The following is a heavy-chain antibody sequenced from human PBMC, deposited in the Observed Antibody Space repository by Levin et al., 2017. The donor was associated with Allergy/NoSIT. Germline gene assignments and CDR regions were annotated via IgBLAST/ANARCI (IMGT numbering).Heavy chain of an antibody. V-gene: IGHV3-15*01. CDR1: GFTFSNAW. J-gene: IGHJ4*02. CDR2: IKSKTDGGTT. Sequence: GGSLRLSCAASGFTFSNAWMSWVRQAPGKGLEWVGRIKSKTDGGTTDYAAPVKGRFTISRDDSKNTLYLQMNSLKTEDTAVYYCTTDSLYYYDSSGYYPLFDYWGQGTLVTVSS. D-gene: IGHD3-22*01. CDR3: TTDSLYYYDSSGYYPLFDY.